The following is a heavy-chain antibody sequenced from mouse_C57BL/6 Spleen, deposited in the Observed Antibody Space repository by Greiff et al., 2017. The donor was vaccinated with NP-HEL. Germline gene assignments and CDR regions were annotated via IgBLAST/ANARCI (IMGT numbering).Heavy chain of an antibody. CDR2: IDPSDSYT. Sequence: QVQLKQPGAELVRPGTSVKLSCKASGYTFTSYWMHWVKQRPGQGLEWIGVIDPSDSYTNYNQKFKGKATLTVDTSSSTAYMQLSSLTSEDSAVYYCARGATVVGGDAMDYWGQGTSVTVSS. CDR3: ARGATVVGGDAMDY. V-gene: IGHV1-59*01. D-gene: IGHD1-1*01. CDR1: GYTFTSYW. J-gene: IGHJ4*01.